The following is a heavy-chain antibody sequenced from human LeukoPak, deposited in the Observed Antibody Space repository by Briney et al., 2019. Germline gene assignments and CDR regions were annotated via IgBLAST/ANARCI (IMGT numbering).Heavy chain of an antibody. CDR2: ISSSGSII. CDR3: ARGDRDLLDYYYYMDV. CDR1: GFTFSSYE. Sequence: GGSLRLSCVASGFTFSSYEMNWVRQAPGKGLEWVSYISSSGSIIYYADSVKGRFTISRDNAKNSLYLQMNSLRAEDTAVYYCARGDRDLLDYYYYMDVWGKGTTVTISS. J-gene: IGHJ6*03. V-gene: IGHV3-48*03. D-gene: IGHD3-3*01.